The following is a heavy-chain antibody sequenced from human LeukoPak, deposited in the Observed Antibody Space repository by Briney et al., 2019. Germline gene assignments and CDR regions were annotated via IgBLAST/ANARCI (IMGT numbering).Heavy chain of an antibody. Sequence: GGSLRLSCIASGFPISSHYISWVRQAPGKGLDWVSVIYRSGGTYFAVSVKGRFTISRDDSQNTLSLQMDSLRVEDTAVYYCTRTIPPAHWGQGTLVTVSS. J-gene: IGHJ4*02. D-gene: IGHD5-24*01. CDR1: GFPISSHY. CDR3: TRTIPPAH. V-gene: IGHV3-53*01. CDR2: IYRSGGT.